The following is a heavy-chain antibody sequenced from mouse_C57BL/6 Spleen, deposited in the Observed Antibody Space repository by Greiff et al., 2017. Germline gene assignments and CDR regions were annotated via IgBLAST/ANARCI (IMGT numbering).Heavy chain of an antibody. CDR1: GYTFTDYE. CDR3: TIYYYGSSPFDD. Sequence: QVQLQQSGAELVRPGASVTLSCKASGYTFTDYEMHWVKQTPVHGLEWIGAIDPETGGTAYNQKFKGKAILTADKSSSTAYMELRSLTSEDSAVYYCTIYYYGSSPFDDWGQGTTLTVSS. D-gene: IGHD1-1*01. J-gene: IGHJ2*01. CDR2: IDPETGGT. V-gene: IGHV1-15*01.